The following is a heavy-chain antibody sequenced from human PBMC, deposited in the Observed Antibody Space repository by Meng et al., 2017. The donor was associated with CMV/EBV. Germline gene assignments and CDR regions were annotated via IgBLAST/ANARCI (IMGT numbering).Heavy chain of an antibody. J-gene: IGHJ6*02. Sequence: GEALKISCAGSGFTFSSYAMSWVRQAPGKGLEWVSAISGSGGSTYYADSVKGPFTISRDNSKNTLYLQMNSLRAEDTAVYYCATETIFGVASYGMDVWGQGTTVTVSS. D-gene: IGHD3-3*01. CDR1: GFTFSSYA. V-gene: IGHV3-23*01. CDR3: ATETIFGVASYGMDV. CDR2: ISGSGGST.